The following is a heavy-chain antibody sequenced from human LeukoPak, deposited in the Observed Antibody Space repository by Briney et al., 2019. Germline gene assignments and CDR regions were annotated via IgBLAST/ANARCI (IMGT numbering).Heavy chain of an antibody. CDR3: ARDLRSDYGDY. CDR1: GFTFSSYS. CDR2: ISSSSSYI. Sequence: GGSLRLSCAASGFTFSSYSMNWVRQAPGKELEWVSSISSSSSYIYYADSVKGRFTISRDNAKNSLYLQMNSLRAEDTAVYYCARDLRSDYGDYWGQGTLVTVSS. D-gene: IGHD3-3*01. J-gene: IGHJ4*02. V-gene: IGHV3-21*01.